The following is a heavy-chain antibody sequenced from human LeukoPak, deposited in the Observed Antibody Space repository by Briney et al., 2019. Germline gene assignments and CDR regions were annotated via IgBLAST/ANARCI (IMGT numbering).Heavy chain of an antibody. D-gene: IGHD3-10*02. CDR2: ISSSGSTI. CDR1: GFPFSNYR. V-gene: IGHV3-48*04. J-gene: IGHJ6*04. CDR3: AELGITMIGGV. Sequence: GGSLRLSCAASGFPFSNYRMNWVRQAPGKGLEWVSYISSSGSTIYYADSVKGRFTISRDNAKNSLYLQMNSLRAEDTAVYYCAELGITMIGGVWGKGTTVTISS.